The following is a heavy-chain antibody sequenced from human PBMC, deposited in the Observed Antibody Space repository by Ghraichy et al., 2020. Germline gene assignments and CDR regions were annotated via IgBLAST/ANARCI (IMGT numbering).Heavy chain of an antibody. V-gene: IGHV3-33*01. D-gene: IGHD1-26*01. CDR2: IWYDGSNK. Sequence: GGSLRLSCAASGFTFSSYGMHWVRQAPGKGLEWVAVIWYDGSNKYYADSVKGRFTISRDNSKNTLYLQMNSLRAEDTAVYYCAREGRELGGFDYWGQGTLVTVSA. CDR3: AREGRELGGFDY. J-gene: IGHJ4*02. CDR1: GFTFSSYG.